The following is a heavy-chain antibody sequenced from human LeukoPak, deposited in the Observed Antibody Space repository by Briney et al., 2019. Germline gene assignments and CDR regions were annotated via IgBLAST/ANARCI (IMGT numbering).Heavy chain of an antibody. D-gene: IGHD3-3*01. Sequence: GGSLRLSCAASGFTFSNYAMHWVRQAPGKGLEWVAVIWYDGSNKYYADSVKGRFTISRDNSKNTLYLQMNSLRAEDTAVYYCAGGEYDFWSGYYLGGLYWGQGTLVTVSS. CDR3: AGGEYDFWSGYYLGGLY. CDR1: GFTFSNYA. V-gene: IGHV3-33*08. J-gene: IGHJ4*02. CDR2: IWYDGSNK.